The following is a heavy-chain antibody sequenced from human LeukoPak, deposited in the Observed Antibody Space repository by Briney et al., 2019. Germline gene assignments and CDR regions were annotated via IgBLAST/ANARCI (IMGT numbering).Heavy chain of an antibody. D-gene: IGHD2-15*01. CDR1: GFIFSNYG. CDR3: AKIVAGLDY. CDR2: IGGSGSTT. V-gene: IGHV3-23*01. J-gene: IGHJ4*02. Sequence: GGSLRLSCAASGFIFSNYGMSWVRQAPGKGLEWVSAIGGSGSTTYYADSVKGRFTISRDNSKNTLYLQMNSLRAGDTAVYYCAKIVAGLDYWGQGTLVTVSS.